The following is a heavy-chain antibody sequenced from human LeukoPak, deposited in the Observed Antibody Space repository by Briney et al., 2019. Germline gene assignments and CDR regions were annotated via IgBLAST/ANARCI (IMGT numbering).Heavy chain of an antibody. CDR1: GDSVSSNSAA. CDR3: ARNSGCGDYYDFDY. D-gene: IGHD4-17*01. Sequence: SQTLSLTCAISGDSVSSNSAAWNWIRQSPSRGLEWLGRTYYRSKWYNDYAVSVKSRITINPDTSKNQFSLQLNSVTALDTAVYYCARNSGCGDYYDFDYWGQGTLVTVSS. CDR2: TYYRSKWYN. V-gene: IGHV6-1*01. J-gene: IGHJ4*02.